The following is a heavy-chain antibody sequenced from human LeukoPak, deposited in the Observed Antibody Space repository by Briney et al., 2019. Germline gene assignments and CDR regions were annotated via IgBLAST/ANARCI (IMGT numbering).Heavy chain of an antibody. CDR2: ISYDGSNK. Sequence: AGGSLRLSCAASGFTFSSYGMHWVRQAPGKGLEWVAVISYDGSNKYYADSVKGRFTISRVNSKNTLYLQMNSLRAEDTAVYYCAKEWTVAGPLDFDYWGQGTLVTVSS. CDR1: GFTFSSYG. J-gene: IGHJ4*02. D-gene: IGHD6-19*01. V-gene: IGHV3-30*18. CDR3: AKEWTVAGPLDFDY.